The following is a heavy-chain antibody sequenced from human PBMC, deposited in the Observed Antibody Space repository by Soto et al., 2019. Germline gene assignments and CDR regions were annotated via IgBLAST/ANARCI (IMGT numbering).Heavy chain of an antibody. V-gene: IGHV4-30-4*01. D-gene: IGHD6-6*01. CDR1: GGSISSGDYY. J-gene: IGHJ6*02. CDR3: ARGPKAARRNYYYGMDV. CDR2: IYYSGST. Sequence: SETLSLTCTVSGGSISSGDYYWSWIRQPPGKGLEWIGYIYYSGSTYYNPSLKSRVTISVDTSKNQFSLKLSSVTAADTAVYYCARGPKAARRNYYYGMDVWGQGTTVTVSS.